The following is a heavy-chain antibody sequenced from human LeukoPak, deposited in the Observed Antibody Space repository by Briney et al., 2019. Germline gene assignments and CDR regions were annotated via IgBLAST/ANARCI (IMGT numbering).Heavy chain of an antibody. J-gene: IGHJ4*02. CDR2: IYYSGST. Sequence: SETLSLTCTVSGGSISSGGYYWSWIRQHPGKGLEWIGYIYYSGSTYYNPSLKSRVTISVDTSKNQFSLKLGSVTAADTAVYYCARLSGAAAGTIDYWGQGTLVTVSS. CDR3: ARLSGAAAGTIDY. V-gene: IGHV4-31*03. CDR1: GGSISSGGYY. D-gene: IGHD6-13*01.